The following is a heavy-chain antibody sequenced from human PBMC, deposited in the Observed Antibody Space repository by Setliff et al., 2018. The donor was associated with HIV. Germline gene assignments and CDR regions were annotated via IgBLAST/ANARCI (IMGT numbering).Heavy chain of an antibody. Sequence: SETLSLTCAVSGDSVSGYYWSWIRQPAGRGMEWIGRVHNSAGSNYNPYLKSQVTMPVDTAKNKLSLKLTAVSAADTAVYYCAGVSNEVLADRFHDLFDIWGRGIMVTVSS. CDR2: VHNSAGS. CDR1: GDSVSGYY. CDR3: AGVSNEVLADRFHDLFDI. J-gene: IGHJ3*02. D-gene: IGHD4-4*01. V-gene: IGHV4-59*10.